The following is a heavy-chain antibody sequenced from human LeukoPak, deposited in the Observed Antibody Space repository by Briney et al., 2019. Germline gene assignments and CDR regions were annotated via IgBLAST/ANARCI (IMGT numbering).Heavy chain of an antibody. J-gene: IGHJ4*02. D-gene: IGHD3-10*01. CDR2: IRHDGSNK. V-gene: IGHV3-30*02. Sequence: GGSLRLSCAASGFTFSSYGMHWVRQAPGKGLEWVAFIRHDGSNKYYADSVKGRFTISRDNSKNTLYLQMNSLRGDDTAVYYCARSTALRGVITSSLDYWGQGTLVTVSS. CDR3: ARSTALRGVITSSLDY. CDR1: GFTFSSYG.